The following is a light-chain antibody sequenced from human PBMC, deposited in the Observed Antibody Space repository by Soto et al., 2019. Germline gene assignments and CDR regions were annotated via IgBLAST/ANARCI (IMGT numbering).Light chain of an antibody. Sequence: QSVLTQPPSASETPGQRVTISCSGSSSNIGRNTVNWYQHLPGTAPKLLIYSNNQRPSGVPDRFSGSKSGTSASLAISVLQSDDEADYYCAAWDDSLNGYVFGTGTKLTVL. J-gene: IGLJ1*01. CDR1: SSNIGRNT. CDR3: AAWDDSLNGYV. CDR2: SNN. V-gene: IGLV1-44*01.